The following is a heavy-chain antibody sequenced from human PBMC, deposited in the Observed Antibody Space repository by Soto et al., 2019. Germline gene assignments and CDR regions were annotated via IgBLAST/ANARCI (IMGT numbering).Heavy chain of an antibody. J-gene: IGHJ5*02. D-gene: IGHD2-2*01. CDR1: GGSMNNADHY. CDR3: ARSNTNSRRPAPNWFDP. Sequence: PSETLSLTCTVSGGSMNNADHYWTWIRQHPGKGLEWIGYILYSGNTYYNPSLKSRVVISLDTSKSHFSLELRSVTAADTAVYYCARSNTNSRRPAPNWFDPWGQGTLVTVSS. CDR2: ILYSGNT. V-gene: IGHV4-31*03.